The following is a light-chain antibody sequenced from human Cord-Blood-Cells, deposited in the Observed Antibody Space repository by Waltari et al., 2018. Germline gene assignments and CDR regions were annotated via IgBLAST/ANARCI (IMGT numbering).Light chain of an antibody. CDR3: QQYNNWPPYT. V-gene: IGKV3-15*01. CDR1: QIVSSN. CDR2: GAP. J-gene: IGKJ2*01. Sequence: EIVMTQSQATLPVSLGERATLSCRPSQIVSSNLAWYQRKPGQAPRPLIYGAPTRATGIPARFSGSVSGTEFTLTISSLHSEDFAVYYCQQYNNWPPYTFGQGTKLEIK.